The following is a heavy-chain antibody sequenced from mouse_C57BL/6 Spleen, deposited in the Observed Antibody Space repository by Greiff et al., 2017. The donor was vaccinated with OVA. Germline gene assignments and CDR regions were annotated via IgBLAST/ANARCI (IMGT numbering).Heavy chain of an antibody. Sequence: EVNVVESGGGLVQSGRSLRLSCATSGFTFSDFYMEWVRQAPGKGLEWIAASRNKANDYTTEYSASVKGRFIVSRDTSQSILYLQMNALRAEDTAIYYCARDEWFAYWGQGTLVTVSA. V-gene: IGHV7-1*01. J-gene: IGHJ3*01. CDR2: SRNKANDYTT. CDR3: ARDEWFAY. CDR1: GFTFSDFY.